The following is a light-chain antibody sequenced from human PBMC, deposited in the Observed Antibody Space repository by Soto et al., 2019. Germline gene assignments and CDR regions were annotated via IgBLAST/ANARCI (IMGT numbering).Light chain of an antibody. CDR2: DVS. V-gene: IGLV2-11*01. CDR1: NSDVGGYSY. CDR3: CSYAGAFTDV. J-gene: IGLJ1*01. Sequence: QSALTQPRSVSGSPGHSVTISCTGTNSDVGGYSYVSWYQQHPGKAPKLMISDVSKRPSGVPDRFSGSKFGNTASLTISGLQAEDEADYYCCSYAGAFTDVFGSGTKVTVL.